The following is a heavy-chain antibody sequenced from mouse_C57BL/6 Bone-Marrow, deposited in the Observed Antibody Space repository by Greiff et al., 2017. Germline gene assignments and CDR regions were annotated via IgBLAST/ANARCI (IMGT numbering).Heavy chain of an antibody. CDR3: ARSGPLGRSFDY. D-gene: IGHD4-1*01. J-gene: IGHJ2*01. Sequence: QVQLQQPGAELVKPGASVKMSCKASGYTFTSYWITWVKQRPGPGLEWIGDIYPTSGRTNYNEKFKSKAILTVETSSNTAYMQLSSLTSEDSAVFYCARSGPLGRSFDYWGQGTTLTVSS. CDR1: GYTFTSYW. V-gene: IGHV1-55*01. CDR2: IYPTSGRT.